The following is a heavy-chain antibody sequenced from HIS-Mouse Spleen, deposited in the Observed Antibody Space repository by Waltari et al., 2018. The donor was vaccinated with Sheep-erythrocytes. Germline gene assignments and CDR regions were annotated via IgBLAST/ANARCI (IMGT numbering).Heavy chain of an antibody. Sequence: QLQLQESGPGLVKPSETLSLTCTVSGGSISSSSYYWGWIRQPPGKGLEWIGSIYYNGSTYYNPSLKGRVTISVDTSKNQFSLKLSSVTAADTAVYYCARDTNWGGDAFDIWGQGTMVTVSS. D-gene: IGHD7-27*01. J-gene: IGHJ3*02. CDR2: IYYNGST. CDR1: GGSISSSSYY. CDR3: ARDTNWGGDAFDI. V-gene: IGHV4-39*02.